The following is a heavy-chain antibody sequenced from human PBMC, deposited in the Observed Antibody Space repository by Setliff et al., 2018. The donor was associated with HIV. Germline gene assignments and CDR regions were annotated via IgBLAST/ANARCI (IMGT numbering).Heavy chain of an antibody. CDR3: GRGPHIVGASWAVIDY. CDR1: GGSVRGDPYY. D-gene: IGHD1-26*01. V-gene: IGHV4-34*01. J-gene: IGHJ4*02. CDR2: ICHSGSA. Sequence: PSETLSLTCTVSGGSVRGDPYYWSWIRQPPGKGLEWIGEICHSGSANYNPSLRSRVNMSIDTSTRQFSLNLTSVTAADTAVYYCGRGPHIVGASWAVIDYWGQGSQVTVPQ.